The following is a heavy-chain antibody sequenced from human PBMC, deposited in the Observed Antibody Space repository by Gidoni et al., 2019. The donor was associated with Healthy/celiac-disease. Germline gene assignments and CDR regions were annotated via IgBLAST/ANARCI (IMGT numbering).Heavy chain of an antibody. J-gene: IGHJ3*02. D-gene: IGHD3-9*01. CDR2: IIPIFGTA. Sequence: QVQLVQSGAEVKKPGSSVKVSCKASGGTFSSYAISWVRQAPGQGLEWMGGIIPIFGTANYAQKFQGRVTITADESTSTAYMELSSLRSEDTAVYYCAREAVTYDILTGYPPPDAFDIWGQGTMVTVSS. CDR3: AREAVTYDILTGYPPPDAFDI. V-gene: IGHV1-69*01. CDR1: GGTFSSYA.